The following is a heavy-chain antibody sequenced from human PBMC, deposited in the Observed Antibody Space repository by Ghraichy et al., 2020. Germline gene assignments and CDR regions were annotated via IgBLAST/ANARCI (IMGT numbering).Heavy chain of an antibody. CDR1: GFTFNSYG. J-gene: IGHJ4*02. V-gene: IGHV3-33*01. CDR3: ARAPYDSSGYYCAS. Sequence: LSLTCAASGFTFNSYGMYWVRQAPGKGLGWVAVIWYDGTNKYYADSVKGRFTISIDNSKNTLYLQMNSLRAEDTAVYYCARAPYDSSGYYCASSGQGTIVAVSP. D-gene: IGHD3-22*01. CDR2: IWYDGTNK.